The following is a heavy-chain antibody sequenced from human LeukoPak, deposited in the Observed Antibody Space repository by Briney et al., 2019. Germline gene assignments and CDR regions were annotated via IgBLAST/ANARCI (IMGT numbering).Heavy chain of an antibody. V-gene: IGHV3-74*01. Sequence: GGSLRLSCAASGFTFSSYWMHWVRQDPGKGLVWVSGINSDGSSTSYADSVKGRFTISRDNAKNTLYLQMNSLRAEDTAVYYCARGAYYYDSSVSGRLDYWGQGTLVTVSS. CDR2: INSDGSST. CDR1: GFTFSSYW. CDR3: ARGAYYYDSSVSGRLDY. D-gene: IGHD3-22*01. J-gene: IGHJ4*02.